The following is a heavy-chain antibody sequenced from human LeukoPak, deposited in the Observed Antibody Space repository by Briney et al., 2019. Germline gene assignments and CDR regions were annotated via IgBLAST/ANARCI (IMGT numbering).Heavy chain of an antibody. CDR3: ANVDTAMCTFDY. CDR1: GFTFSSYG. CDR2: ISYVGSKK. V-gene: IGHV3-30*18. D-gene: IGHD5-18*01. Sequence: GGSLRLSCAASGFTFSSYGMHWVRQAPGKGLEWVAVISYVGSKKYYADTVKGRFTIARDNSKNTLYLQMNSLRAEDTAVYYCANVDTAMCTFDYWGQGTLVTVSS. J-gene: IGHJ4*02.